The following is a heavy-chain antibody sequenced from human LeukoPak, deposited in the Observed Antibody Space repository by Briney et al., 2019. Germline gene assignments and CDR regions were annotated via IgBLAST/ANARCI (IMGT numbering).Heavy chain of an antibody. CDR3: ASRKLGNDY. Sequence: SETLSLTCTVSGGSVSDYNWSWIRQSPGKGLEWIGYIYYTGSSSYNPSLRSRVTISAGTSKNQFSLKLSSVTAADTAVYYCASRKLGNDYWGQGTLVTVSS. CDR1: GGSVSDYN. V-gene: IGHV4-59*02. J-gene: IGHJ4*01. D-gene: IGHD7-27*01. CDR2: IYYTGSS.